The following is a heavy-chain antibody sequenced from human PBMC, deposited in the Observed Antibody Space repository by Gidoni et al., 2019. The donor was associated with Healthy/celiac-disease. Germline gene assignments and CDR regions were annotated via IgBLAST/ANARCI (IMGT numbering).Heavy chain of an antibody. CDR2: IWYDGSNK. D-gene: IGHD3-16*01. V-gene: IGHV3-33*01. Sequence: QVQLVESGGGVVQPGRSLRLSCAASGFTFSSYGMHWVRQAPGTGLEWVAVIWYDGSNKYYADSVKGRFTISRDNSKNTLYLQMNSLRAEDTAVYYCARDYSGGGSFDYWGQGTLVTVYS. CDR3: ARDYSGGGSFDY. J-gene: IGHJ4*02. CDR1: GFTFSSYG.